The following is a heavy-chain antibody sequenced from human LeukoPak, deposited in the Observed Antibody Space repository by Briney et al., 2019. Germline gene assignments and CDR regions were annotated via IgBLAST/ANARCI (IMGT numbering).Heavy chain of an antibody. V-gene: IGHV3-23*01. CDR1: GFTFGTFD. J-gene: IGHJ4*02. Sequence: PGRSLRLSCAASGFTFGTFDMSWVRQAQGKGLEWVSTLACLDASCTEYYSDSVKGRFSISRDTSRSTLSLQVNSLRVEDTAMYYCVRDSEGSSDYWGQGTLVTVSS. D-gene: IGHD3-10*01. CDR2: LACLDASCTE. CDR3: VRDSEGSSDY.